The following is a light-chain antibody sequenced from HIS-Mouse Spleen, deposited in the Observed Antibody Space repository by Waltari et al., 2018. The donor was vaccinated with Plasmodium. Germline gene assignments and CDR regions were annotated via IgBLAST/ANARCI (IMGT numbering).Light chain of an antibody. J-gene: IGLJ2*01. CDR3: SSYTSSSTLV. Sequence: QSALTQPASVSGSPGQSITISCTGTSSDVGGYNYVSWNQQHPGKAPKLMIYDVSNRPSGVSNRFPGSKSGNTASLTISGLQAEDEADYYCSSYTSSSTLVFGGGTKLTVL. CDR2: DVS. CDR1: SSDVGGYNY. V-gene: IGLV2-14*03.